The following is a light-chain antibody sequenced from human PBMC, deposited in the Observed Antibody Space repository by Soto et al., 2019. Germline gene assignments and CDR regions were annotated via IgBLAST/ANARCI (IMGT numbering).Light chain of an antibody. CDR3: QVWDGSTVV. Sequence: SYELTQPLSVSVALGQTARITCGGNNIGSKNVHWYQQKPGQAPLLVIYRGTNRPSGIPERFSGSTSGNAATLTISRAQAGDEVDYYCQVWDGSTVVFGGGTKVTVL. CDR1: NIGSKN. V-gene: IGLV3-9*01. CDR2: RGT. J-gene: IGLJ3*02.